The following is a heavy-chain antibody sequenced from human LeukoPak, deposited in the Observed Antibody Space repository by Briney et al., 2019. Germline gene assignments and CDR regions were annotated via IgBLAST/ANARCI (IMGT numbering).Heavy chain of an antibody. CDR3: ARGVPQWLVLWELRPEFDY. CDR1: GGSFSGYY. CDR2: INHSGST. Sequence: SETLPLTCAVYGGSFSGYYWSWIRQPPGKGLEWIGEINHSGSTNYNPSLKSRVTISVDTSKNQFSLKLSSVTAADTAVYYCARGVPQWLVLWELRPEFDYWGQGTLVTVSS. J-gene: IGHJ4*02. V-gene: IGHV4-34*01. D-gene: IGHD6-19*01.